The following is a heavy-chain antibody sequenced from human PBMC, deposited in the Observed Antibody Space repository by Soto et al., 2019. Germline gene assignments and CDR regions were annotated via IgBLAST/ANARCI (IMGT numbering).Heavy chain of an antibody. CDR1: GYSFTSYW. D-gene: IGHD1-7*01. CDR3: AREHGTTRFDY. CDR2: IYPDDSDT. V-gene: IGHV5-51*01. Sequence: GESLKISCKGSGYSFTSYWIGWVRQMPGKGLEWMVIIYPDDSDTNYNPSLKSRVTISVDTSKNQFSLKLSSVTAADTAVYYCAREHGTTRFDYWGQGTLVTVSS. J-gene: IGHJ4*02.